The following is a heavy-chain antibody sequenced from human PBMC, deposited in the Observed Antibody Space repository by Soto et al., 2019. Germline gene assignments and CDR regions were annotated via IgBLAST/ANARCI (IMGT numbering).Heavy chain of an antibody. V-gene: IGHV4-59*01. Sequence: PSETLSLTCTVSGGSIKNYFWSWIRQSPGKGLEWMGYVYSTGSTHYNPSLKSRLTMSVDTSKSHFSLRLTSVTTADTATYYCARAARFCVSISSLDLWGQGILVTVSS. J-gene: IGHJ4*02. CDR2: VYSTGST. D-gene: IGHD2-21*01. CDR3: ARAARFCVSISSLDL. CDR1: GGSIKNYF.